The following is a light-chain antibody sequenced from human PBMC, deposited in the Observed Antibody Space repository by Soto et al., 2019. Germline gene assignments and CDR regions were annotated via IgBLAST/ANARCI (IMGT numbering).Light chain of an antibody. V-gene: IGKV3-11*01. CDR3: QQRSNWLLT. CDR1: QSVSYY. CDR2: DAS. J-gene: IGKJ5*01. Sequence: EIVLTQSPATLSLSPGERATLSCRASQSVSYYLAWYQQKPGQAPRLLIYDASNRATGIPARFSGSVSGTDFTLTISSLEPEDFAVYYCQQRSNWLLTFGQGTRLEIK.